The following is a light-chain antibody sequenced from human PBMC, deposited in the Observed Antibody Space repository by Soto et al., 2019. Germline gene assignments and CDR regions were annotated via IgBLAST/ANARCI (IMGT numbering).Light chain of an antibody. V-gene: IGKV4-1*01. CDR3: QQYYSIPLT. CDR2: WXX. Sequence: DIVMTQSPDSLAVSLGERATINCKSSQSVLYSSNNKNYLAWYQQKPGQPPRLLIYWXXXXESGVPDRFGGXXSGTDFTLTISSLQAEDVAIYSCQQYYSIPLTFGGGTKVDIK. CDR1: QSVLYSSNNKNY. J-gene: IGKJ4*01.